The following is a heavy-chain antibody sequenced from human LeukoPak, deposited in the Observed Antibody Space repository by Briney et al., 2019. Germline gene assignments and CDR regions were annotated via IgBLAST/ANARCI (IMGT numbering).Heavy chain of an antibody. CDR3: AKARSSGWYYFDY. V-gene: IGHV3-23*01. J-gene: IGHJ4*02. CDR1: GFTFSSYA. D-gene: IGHD6-19*01. CDR2: ISGSGGST. Sequence: GGSLRLSCAAPGFTFSSYAMSWVRQAPGKGLEWVSAISGSGGSTYYADSVKGRFTISRDNSKNTLYLQMNSLRAEDTAVYYCAKARSSGWYYFDYWGQGTLVTVSS.